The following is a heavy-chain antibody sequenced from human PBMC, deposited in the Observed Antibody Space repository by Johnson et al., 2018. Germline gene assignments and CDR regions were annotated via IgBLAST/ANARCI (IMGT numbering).Heavy chain of an antibody. J-gene: IGHJ6*03. CDR2: TYYRSKWYN. Sequence: QEQLGQSGPGLVEPTQTLSLTCAISGDSVSSNSAAWNWIRQSPSRGLEWLGRTYYRSKWYNDYAVSVKSRITINPDTSKNQFSLQLNSVTPEDRAVYYCAREAGAAAKNYYYYDYMDVWGKGTTVTVSS. CDR1: GDSVSSNSAA. D-gene: IGHD6-19*01. CDR3: AREAGAAAKNYYYYDYMDV. V-gene: IGHV6-1*01.